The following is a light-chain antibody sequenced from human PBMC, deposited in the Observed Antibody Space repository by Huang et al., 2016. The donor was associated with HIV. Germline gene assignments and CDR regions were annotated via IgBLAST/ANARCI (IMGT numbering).Light chain of an antibody. CDR2: GAS. V-gene: IGKV3-15*01. J-gene: IGKJ1*01. Sequence: EIVMTQSPATLSVSPGERAALSCRASQNIYSNLAWSQQKPGQAPRLLIYGASARATGIPARFSGSGSGTEFTLTISSLQSDDFALYFCQQYNNWPRTFGQGTRVEIK. CDR3: QQYNNWPRT. CDR1: QNIYSN.